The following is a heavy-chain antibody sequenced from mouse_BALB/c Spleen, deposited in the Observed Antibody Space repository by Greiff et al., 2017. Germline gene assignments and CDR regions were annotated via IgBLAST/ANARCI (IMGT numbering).Heavy chain of an antibody. CDR3: ATYGSSYGWYFDV. Sequence: EVQGVESGGGLVKPGGSLKLSCAASGFTFSSYAMSWVRQTPEKRLEWVASISSGGSTYYPDSVKGRFTISRDNARNILYLQMSSLRSEDTAMYYCATYGSSYGWYFDVWGAGTTVTVSS. V-gene: IGHV5-6-5*01. CDR1: GFTFSSYA. D-gene: IGHD1-1*01. J-gene: IGHJ1*01. CDR2: ISSGGST.